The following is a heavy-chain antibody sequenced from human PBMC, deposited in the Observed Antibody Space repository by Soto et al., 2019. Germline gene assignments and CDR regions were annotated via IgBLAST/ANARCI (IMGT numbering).Heavy chain of an antibody. J-gene: IGHJ5*02. Sequence: ASVKVSFKASGFAFPGYYIHWRRQAPGQGLEWMGCIKAHSGGTDDAQKFQGRVTLNRDRSIATAYLTLTSLTADDAALYYCAKDGTRQLAYWLDPSGQGTQVTVS. CDR2: IKAHSGGT. D-gene: IGHD6-6*01. CDR3: AKDGTRQLAYWLDP. V-gene: IGHV1-2*02. CDR1: GFAFPGYY.